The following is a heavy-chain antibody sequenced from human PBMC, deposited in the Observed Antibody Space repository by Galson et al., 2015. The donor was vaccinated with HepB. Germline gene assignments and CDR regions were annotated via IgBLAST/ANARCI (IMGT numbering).Heavy chain of an antibody. J-gene: IGHJ3*02. CDR1: GGSIRSYY. D-gene: IGHD4-11*01. Sequence: ETLSLTCNVSGGSIRSYYWSWIRQPPGRGLEWIGYFYYSGSPNYNPSPKSRVTISVDTSKNQFSLKLSSVTAADTAVYYCARFNYEEIFDIWGQGTLVTVSS. CDR3: ARFNYEEIFDI. CDR2: FYYSGSP. V-gene: IGHV4-59*01.